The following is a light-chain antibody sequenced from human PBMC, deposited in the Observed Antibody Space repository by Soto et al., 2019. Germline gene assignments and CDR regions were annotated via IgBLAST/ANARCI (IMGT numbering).Light chain of an antibody. CDR1: QSVSSSY. J-gene: IGKJ2*01. CDR3: QQYGSSPMYT. CDR2: GAS. V-gene: IGKV3-20*01. Sequence: EIVLTQSPGTLSLSPGERATLSCRASQSVSSSYLAWYQQKPGQAPRLLIYGASGRATGIPDRFSGSGSGTYFTLTISRLEPEDFAVYYWQQYGSSPMYTFGQGTKLEIK.